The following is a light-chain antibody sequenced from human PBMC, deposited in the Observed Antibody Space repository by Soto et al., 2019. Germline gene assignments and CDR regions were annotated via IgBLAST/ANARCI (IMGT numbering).Light chain of an antibody. V-gene: IGKV1-33*01. J-gene: IGKJ5*01. CDR3: QQYENLPT. CDR2: DAS. Sequence: DIQMSQSPSSVSGSXGDRVTICCPSRLNINNCLNWYQQRPGXAPKLXNYDASNLEAGVTSRFRGSGYGKDFNFTISRLQPEDIATYDCQQYENLPTFGQGTRLEIK. CDR1: LNINNC.